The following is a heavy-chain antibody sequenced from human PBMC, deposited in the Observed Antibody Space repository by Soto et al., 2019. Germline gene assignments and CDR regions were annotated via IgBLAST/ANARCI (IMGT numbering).Heavy chain of an antibody. D-gene: IGHD3-10*01. J-gene: IGHJ4*02. CDR3: ERGRRNYCATDY. V-gene: IGHV3-66*01. CDR2: IYSGGST. Sequence: EVQLVESGGGLVPPGGSLRLSCAASGFIVSNNYMTWVRQAPGKGLEWVSVIYSGGSTYYADSVKGRFTISRDYSKYTVVLQMNSRRVDDTAVYYGERGRRNYCATDYWCQGPPFTVS. CDR1: GFIVSNNY.